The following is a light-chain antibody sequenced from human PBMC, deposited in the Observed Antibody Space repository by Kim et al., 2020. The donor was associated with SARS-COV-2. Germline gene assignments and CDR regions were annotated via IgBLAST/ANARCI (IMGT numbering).Light chain of an antibody. Sequence: SVKLTCILSTGQSTYAIAWLQQQPGKGPRYLMRLYSDGRHTKGDGIPDRFSGSTSGSEYSLTISSLQSEDEADYYCQTWGSGIGVFGGGTQLTVL. CDR3: QTWGSGIGV. CDR1: TGQSTYA. V-gene: IGLV4-69*01. CDR2: LYSDGRH. J-gene: IGLJ2*01.